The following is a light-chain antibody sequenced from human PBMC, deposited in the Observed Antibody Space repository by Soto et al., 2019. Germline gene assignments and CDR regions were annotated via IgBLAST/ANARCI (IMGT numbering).Light chain of an antibody. CDR1: LGISNY. CDR2: VAS. Sequence: DLQMTQSPSSLSASVGDRVTITCRASLGISNYLAWYQQQPGKVPKLLIYVASTLQSGVPSRFSGSGSGTDFTLTISSLQPEDVATYYCQKYNSAPWTFGQGTKVEIK. V-gene: IGKV1-27*01. CDR3: QKYNSAPWT. J-gene: IGKJ1*01.